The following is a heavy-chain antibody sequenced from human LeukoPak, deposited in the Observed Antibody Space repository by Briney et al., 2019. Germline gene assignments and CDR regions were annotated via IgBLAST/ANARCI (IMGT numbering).Heavy chain of an antibody. V-gene: IGHV3-33*08. CDR2: IWYDGSDK. Sequence: QPGGSLRLSCSASGFPFSSYAMHWVRQAPGKGLEWVAVIWYDGSDKYYADSVKGRFTISRDNPKNTLYLQMNSLRAEDTAVYFCTRDARDTVIVTADYWGQGTLVTVSS. J-gene: IGHJ4*02. CDR1: GFPFSSYA. D-gene: IGHD5-18*01. CDR3: TRDARDTVIVTADY.